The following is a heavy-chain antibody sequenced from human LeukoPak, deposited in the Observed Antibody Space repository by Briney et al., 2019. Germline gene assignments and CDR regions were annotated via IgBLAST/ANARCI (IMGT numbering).Heavy chain of an antibody. CDR3: AKDWRSGLSYYYGMDV. D-gene: IGHD3-3*01. Sequence: GRSLRLSCAASGFTFDDYAVHWGRQAPGEGLEWVSGIIWNSGSIGYADSVKGRFTISRDNAKNSLYLQMNSLRAEDTALYYCAKDWRSGLSYYYGMDVWGQGTTVTVSS. J-gene: IGHJ6*02. CDR2: IIWNSGSI. V-gene: IGHV3-9*01. CDR1: GFTFDDYA.